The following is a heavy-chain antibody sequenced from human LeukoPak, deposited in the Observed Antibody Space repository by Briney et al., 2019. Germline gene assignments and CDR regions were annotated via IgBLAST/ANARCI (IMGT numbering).Heavy chain of an antibody. D-gene: IGHD1-1*01. CDR2: IYYSGST. CDR3: ATAAQNWNNAPYFDF. V-gene: IGHV4-59*08. J-gene: IGHJ4*02. Sequence: SETLSLTCTVSGGSISSYYWSWIRQPPGKGLDWIGYIYYSGSTNYNPSLKSRVTISVDTSKNQFSLKLSSVTAADTAVYYCATAAQNWNNAPYFDFWGQETLVTVSS. CDR1: GGSISSYY.